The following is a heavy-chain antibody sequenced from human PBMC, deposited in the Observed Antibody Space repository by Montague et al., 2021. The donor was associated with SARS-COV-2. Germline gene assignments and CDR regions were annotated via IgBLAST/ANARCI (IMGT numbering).Heavy chain of an antibody. CDR2: IYYSATT. V-gene: IGHV4-59*12. J-gene: IGHJ5*02. CDR1: GGSITNYY. Sequence: ETLSLTCTVSGGSITNYYWTWIRQSPGRGLEWIGYIYYSATTNYNPSLKSRVTMSIDTSKNQFSLSLSSVTAADSAVYYCARLRRGTYYVSFDPWGQGALVSASS. D-gene: IGHD1-26*01. CDR3: ARLRRGTYYVSFDP.